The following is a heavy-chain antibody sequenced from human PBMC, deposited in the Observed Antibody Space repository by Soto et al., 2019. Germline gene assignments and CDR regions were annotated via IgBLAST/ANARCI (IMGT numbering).Heavy chain of an antibody. CDR2: IYYSGST. CDR1: GGSISSGGYY. V-gene: IGHV4-31*03. Sequence: SVTCSVSGGSISSGGYYRSWIRQHPGKGLEWIGYIYYSGSTYYNPSLKSRVTISVDTSKNQFSLKVSSVTAADTAVYYCATYWEYSPAFDYWGQGTLVTVSS. CDR3: ATYWEYSPAFDY. D-gene: IGHD6-6*01. J-gene: IGHJ4*02.